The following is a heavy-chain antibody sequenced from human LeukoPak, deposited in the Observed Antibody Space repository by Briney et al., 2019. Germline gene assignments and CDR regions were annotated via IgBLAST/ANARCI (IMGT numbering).Heavy chain of an antibody. D-gene: IGHD4-23*01. CDR1: GGSVSSGSYY. CDR2: IHYSGSA. V-gene: IGHV4-61*01. CDR3: ARDMGAPDYGSYSVDY. J-gene: IGHJ4*02. Sequence: LETLSLTCTVSGGSVSSGSYYWSWIRQPPGRGLEWIAYIHYSGSAAYNPSLKSRVTISRDMSTNQFSLKMTSVTAADTAVYFCARDMGAPDYGSYSVDYWGQGTLVTVSS.